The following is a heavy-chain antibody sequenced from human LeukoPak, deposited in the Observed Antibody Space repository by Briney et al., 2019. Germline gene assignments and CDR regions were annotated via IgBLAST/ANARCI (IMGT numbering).Heavy chain of an antibody. D-gene: IGHD6-19*01. J-gene: IGHJ6*03. Sequence: SETLSLTCAVYGGSFSGYYWSWIRQPPGKGLEWIGEINHSGSTNYNPSLKSRVTISVDTSKNQFSPKLSSVTAADTAVYYCARSAATGWYGKAYYYYYMDVWGKGTTVTVSS. CDR3: ARSAATGWYGKAYYYYYMDV. V-gene: IGHV4-34*01. CDR1: GGSFSGYY. CDR2: INHSGST.